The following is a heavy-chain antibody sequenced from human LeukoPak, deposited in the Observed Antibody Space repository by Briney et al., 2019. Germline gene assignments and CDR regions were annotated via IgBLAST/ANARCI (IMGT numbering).Heavy chain of an antibody. CDR3: ARDSHSVSYLGGDLDY. V-gene: IGHV3-21*01. J-gene: IGHJ4*02. Sequence: GGSLRLSCAAFRFTFSRYSMNWVRQAPGKGLEWISSISASGTYIHYADSVKGRFTISRDSAKNSLYLQMDTLRAEDTAVYYCARDSHSVSYLGGDLDYWGQGTLVTVSS. D-gene: IGHD1-26*01. CDR1: RFTFSRYS. CDR2: ISASGTYI.